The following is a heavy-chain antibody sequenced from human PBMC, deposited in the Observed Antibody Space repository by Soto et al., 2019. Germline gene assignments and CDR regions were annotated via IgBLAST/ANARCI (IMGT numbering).Heavy chain of an antibody. V-gene: IGHV4-34*01. CDR3: ARWPHAGEGSGHAYYIGLDV. J-gene: IGHJ6*02. CDR1: DGSWSGYY. D-gene: IGHD1-26*01. CDR2: VSHSRSN. Sequence: QLQLQQCGSGVLKPLETLSLTSGINDGSWSGYYWTWIRQAPGRGLAWIGEVSHSRSNNYSPSLTSRVSIPIDRSKNQFSLRLISVPAADTAVDYCARWPHAGEGSGHAYYIGLDVWGQGTMVTVSS.